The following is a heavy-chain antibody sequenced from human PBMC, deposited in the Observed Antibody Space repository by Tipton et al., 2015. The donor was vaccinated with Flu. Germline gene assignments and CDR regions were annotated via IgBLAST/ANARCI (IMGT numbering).Heavy chain of an antibody. J-gene: IGHJ4*02. CDR3: ARDRTTGWLAPDH. D-gene: IGHD1-1*01. Sequence: QLVQSGAEVKKPGASVKVSCEASGYTFAHNYMHWVRQAPGQGLEWMGWIHPSSGGTNYAQKFQGRVTMTRDTSITTAYMELTSLTSDDPAVYYCARDRTTGWLAPDHWGQGTLVTVSS. CDR2: IHPSSGGT. CDR1: GYTFAHNY. V-gene: IGHV1-2*02.